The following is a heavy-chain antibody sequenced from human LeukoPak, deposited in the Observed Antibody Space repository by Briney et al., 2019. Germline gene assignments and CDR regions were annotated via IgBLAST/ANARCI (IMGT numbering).Heavy chain of an antibody. CDR2: IRYDGSNK. J-gene: IGHJ4*02. D-gene: IGHD1-26*01. CDR1: GFTFSSYG. Sequence: PGGSLRLSCAASGFTFSSYGMHWVRHAPGKGLEWVAFIRYDGSNKYYADSVKGRFTISRDNSKNTLYLQMNSPRAEDTAVYYCAKAPSGIVGATNPFDYWGQGTLVTVSS. V-gene: IGHV3-30*02. CDR3: AKAPSGIVGATNPFDY.